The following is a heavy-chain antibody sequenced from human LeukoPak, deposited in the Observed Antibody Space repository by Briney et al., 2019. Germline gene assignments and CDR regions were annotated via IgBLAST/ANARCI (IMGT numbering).Heavy chain of an antibody. CDR2: MHHSGST. CDR1: GSFSGYY. V-gene: IGHV4-34*01. CDR3: ARGAVVEAAGTRRLYYAMDV. J-gene: IGHJ6*04. D-gene: IGHD6-13*01. Sequence: SETLSLTCGVYGSFSGYYWSWIRQPPGKGLEWIGEMHHSGSTNYNPSLKSRVTVSVDTSKNQFSLRLSSVTAADTAVYYCARGAVVEAAGTRRLYYAMDVWGNGTTVTVSS.